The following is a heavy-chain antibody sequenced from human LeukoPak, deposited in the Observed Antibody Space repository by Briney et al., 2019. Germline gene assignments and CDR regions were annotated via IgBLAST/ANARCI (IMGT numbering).Heavy chain of an antibody. Sequence: PGGSLRLSCAASGFTFSSYAMHWVRQAPGKGLEWVAVISYDGSNKYHADSVKGRFTISRDNSKNTLYLQMNSLRAEDTAVYYCARVRCSGGSCYLTNGMDVWGKGTTVTVSS. V-gene: IGHV3-30*04. CDR3: ARVRCSGGSCYLTNGMDV. CDR1: GFTFSSYA. CDR2: ISYDGSNK. D-gene: IGHD2-15*01. J-gene: IGHJ6*04.